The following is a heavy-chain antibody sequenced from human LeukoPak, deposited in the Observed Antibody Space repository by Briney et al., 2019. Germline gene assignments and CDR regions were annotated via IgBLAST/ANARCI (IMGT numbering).Heavy chain of an antibody. Sequence: PGRSLRLSCAASGFTFSSYGMHWVRQAPDKGLEWVAVISYDGSNKYYADSVKGRFTISRDNSKNTLYLQMNSLRAEDTAVYYCAKAPTPIAAATVDYWGQGTLVTVSS. CDR3: AKAPTPIAAATVDY. J-gene: IGHJ4*02. V-gene: IGHV3-30*18. CDR2: ISYDGSNK. D-gene: IGHD6-13*01. CDR1: GFTFSSYG.